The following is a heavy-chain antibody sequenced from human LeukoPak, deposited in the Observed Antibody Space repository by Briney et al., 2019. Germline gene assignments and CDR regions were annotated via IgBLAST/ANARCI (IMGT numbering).Heavy chain of an antibody. CDR2: IYHSGST. J-gene: IGHJ2*01. V-gene: IGHV4-4*02. D-gene: IGHD1-26*01. CDR3: ATCGTAAHWYFDL. CDR1: GGSISSSNW. Sequence: SGTLSLTCAVSGGSISSSNWWSWVRQPPGKGLEWIGEIYHSGSTNYNPSLKSRVTISVDTSKNQFSLKLSSVTAADTAVYYCATCGTAAHWYFDLWGRGTLVTVSS.